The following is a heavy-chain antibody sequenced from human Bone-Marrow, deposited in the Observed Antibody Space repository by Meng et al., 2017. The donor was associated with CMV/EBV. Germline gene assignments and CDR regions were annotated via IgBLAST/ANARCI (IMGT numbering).Heavy chain of an antibody. V-gene: IGHV1-2*02. CDR1: GYPFTGYY. D-gene: IGHD1-26*01. J-gene: IGHJ2*01. CDR3: ASQLSGSHHWYFDL. Sequence: GKVVHSGDEVKKPGASVKVSCKASGYPFTGYYMHWVRQAPGQGLEWMGWINPNSGGTNYAQKFQGRVTMTRDTSISTAYMELSRLRSDDTAVYYRASQLSGSHHWYFDLWGRGTLVTVSS. CDR2: INPNSGGT.